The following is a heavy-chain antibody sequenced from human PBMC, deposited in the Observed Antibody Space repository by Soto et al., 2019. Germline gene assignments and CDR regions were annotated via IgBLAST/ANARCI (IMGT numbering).Heavy chain of an antibody. CDR3: ARSDCTGAYCYSWPFNYGVDV. CDR2: IWYDGSNK. Sequence: PGGSLRLSCTTSGLTFNTYGMQWFRQAPGKGLEWVAIIWYDGSNKYYADSVKGRFTISRDNSKNTLYLQMNSLRAEDTALYYCARSDCTGAYCYSWPFNYGVDVWGQGTTVTSP. CDR1: GLTFNTYG. D-gene: IGHD2-15*01. J-gene: IGHJ6*02. V-gene: IGHV3-33*08.